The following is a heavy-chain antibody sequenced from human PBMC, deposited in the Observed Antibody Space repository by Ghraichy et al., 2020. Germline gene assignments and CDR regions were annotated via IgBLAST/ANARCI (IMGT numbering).Heavy chain of an antibody. D-gene: IGHD1-26*01. CDR2: FDPEDGET. J-gene: IGHJ4*02. Sequence: ASVKVSCKIARAPVCTLAHHSVPYAAFKLLEWMGGFDPEDGETIYAQKFQGRVTMTEDTSTDTAYMELSSLRSEDTAVYYCATVEFLEYWLSGSSNFDYWGQGTLVTV. CDR1: RAPVCTLA. V-gene: IGHV1-24*01. CDR3: ATVEFLEYWLSGSSNFDY.